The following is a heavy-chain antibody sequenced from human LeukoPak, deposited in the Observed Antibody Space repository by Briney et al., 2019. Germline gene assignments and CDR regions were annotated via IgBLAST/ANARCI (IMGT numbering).Heavy chain of an antibody. CDR2: IGTSSTTI. Sequence: HPGGSLRLSCAAPGFTFSSYTMNWVRQPPGKGLEWVSNIGTSSTTIYYADSVKGRFTISRDNAKNSLYLQMNSLRADDTAVYYCARFAAGGSYYYYMDVWGKGTTVTVSS. CDR3: ARFAAGGSYYYYMDV. V-gene: IGHV3-48*01. J-gene: IGHJ6*03. CDR1: GFTFSSYT. D-gene: IGHD6-25*01.